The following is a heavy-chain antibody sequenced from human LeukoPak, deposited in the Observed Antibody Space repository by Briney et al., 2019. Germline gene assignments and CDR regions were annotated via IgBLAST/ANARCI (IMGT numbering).Heavy chain of an antibody. V-gene: IGHV3-49*04. CDR3: STDAHGAMNHFYYGMDV. Sequence: GGSLRLSCTTSGFTFGDYAMTWVRQAPGKGLDWVGFIRSKTYGGTTQYAASVKGRFTISRDDSESIAYLQMNSLKTEDTAVYYCSTDAHGAMNHFYYGMDVWGQGTSVTVSS. CDR2: IRSKTYGGTT. J-gene: IGHJ6*02. CDR1: GFTFGDYA. D-gene: IGHD1-26*01.